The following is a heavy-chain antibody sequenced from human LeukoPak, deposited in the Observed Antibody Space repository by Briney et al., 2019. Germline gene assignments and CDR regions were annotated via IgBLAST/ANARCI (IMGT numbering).Heavy chain of an antibody. CDR1: GFTFSSYW. V-gene: IGHV3-7*01. CDR2: IWQDGSEK. CDR3: ARDGGGEYQLLYYFDY. Sequence: PGGCLRLSCAAPGFTFSSYWMSWVRQAPRKGLEWVANIWQDGSEKYYVDTVKGRFTISRDNAKNSLYLQMNSVRAEDTAVYYCARDGGGEYQLLYYFDYWGQGTLVNVSS. D-gene: IGHD2-2*01. J-gene: IGHJ4*02.